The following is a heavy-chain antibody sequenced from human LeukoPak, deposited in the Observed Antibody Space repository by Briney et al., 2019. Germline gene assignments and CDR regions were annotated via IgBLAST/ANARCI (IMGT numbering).Heavy chain of an antibody. CDR2: ISYDGSDK. CDR1: GFTFSAYG. V-gene: IGHV3-30*18. CDR3: AKARTSGSNHFDS. Sequence: GGSLRLSCAASGFTFSAYGMHWVRQAPGKGLEWVAVISYDGSDKNTADSVKGRFTVSRDDSKNSLYLHMNSLRAEDTAVYYCAKARTSGSNHFDSWGQGTLVTVSS. D-gene: IGHD1-26*01. J-gene: IGHJ4*02.